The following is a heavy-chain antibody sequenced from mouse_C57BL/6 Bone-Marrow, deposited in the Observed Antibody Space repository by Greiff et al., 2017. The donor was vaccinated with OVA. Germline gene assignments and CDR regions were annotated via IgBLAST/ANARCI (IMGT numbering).Heavy chain of an antibody. CDR3: ARRQRTRYFDV. Sequence: DVQLQESGPELVKPGDSVKISCKASGYSFTGYFMNWVMQSHGKSLEWIGRINPYNGDTFYNQKFKGKATLTVDKSSSTAHMELRSLTSEDSAVYYCARRQRTRYFDVWGTGTTVTVSS. CDR2: INPYNGDT. J-gene: IGHJ1*03. CDR1: GYSFTGYF. V-gene: IGHV1-20*01.